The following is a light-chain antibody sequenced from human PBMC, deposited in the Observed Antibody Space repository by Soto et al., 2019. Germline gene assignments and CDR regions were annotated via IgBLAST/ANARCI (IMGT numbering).Light chain of an antibody. J-gene: IGKJ1*01. CDR1: QSISSW. V-gene: IGKV1-5*01. CDR2: GAS. Sequence: DIQMTQSPSTLSASVGDRVTITCRSSQSISSWLAWYQQKPGKAPKLLIYGASSLESGVPSRFSGSGSGTEFTLTISSLQPEDFATYYCQQYNSYSWTFGQGTKVEIK. CDR3: QQYNSYSWT.